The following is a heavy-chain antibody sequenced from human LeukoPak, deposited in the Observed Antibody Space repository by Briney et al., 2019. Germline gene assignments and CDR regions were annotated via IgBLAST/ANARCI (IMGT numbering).Heavy chain of an antibody. Sequence: SSETLSLTCTASAGSISCGGNYWNWIRQHPGKGLECIGYIYNSGNTYYNSSLKSRVTISLDTSKNQFSLNLSSVTAADTAVYYSARGLRGVSFGGVHFYMDVWGKGTTVTVSS. J-gene: IGHJ6*03. CDR2: IYNSGNT. CDR1: AGSISCGGNY. CDR3: ARGLRGVSFGGVHFYMDV. V-gene: IGHV4-31*03. D-gene: IGHD5-18*01.